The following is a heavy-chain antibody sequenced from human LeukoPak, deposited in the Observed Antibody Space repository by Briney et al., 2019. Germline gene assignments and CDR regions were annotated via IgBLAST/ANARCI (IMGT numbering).Heavy chain of an antibody. V-gene: IGHV3-30-3*01. CDR1: GVTFSSYA. CDR2: ISYDGSNK. D-gene: IGHD2-2*01. Sequence: GRSLRLSCAASGVTFSSYAMEWVRQAPGKRLEWQAVISYDGSNKYYADSVKGRFTISRDNSKNTLYLQMNSLRAEDTAVYYCARRGYCSSTSFPPWFDPWGQGTLVTVSS. CDR3: ARRGYCSSTSFPPWFDP. J-gene: IGHJ5*02.